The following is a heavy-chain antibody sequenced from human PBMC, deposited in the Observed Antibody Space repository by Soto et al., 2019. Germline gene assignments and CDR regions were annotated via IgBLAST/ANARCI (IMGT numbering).Heavy chain of an antibody. CDR2: INHIGST. D-gene: IGHD3-10*01. Sequence: ASGTPSLNRAVYGGAFRGYHWSWIPQPPRKGVVWIGEINHIGSTNYNPSLKSRVTISVDTSKNQFSLKLSSVTAADTAVYYCATTQVWFGELFHRLGHYLHYWAQGTLVTVS. CDR1: GGAFRGYH. CDR3: ATTQVWFGELFHRLGHYLHY. J-gene: IGHJ4*02. V-gene: IGHV4-34*01.